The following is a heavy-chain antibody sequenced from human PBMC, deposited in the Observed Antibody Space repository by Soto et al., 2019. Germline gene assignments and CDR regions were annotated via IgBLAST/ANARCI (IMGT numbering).Heavy chain of an antibody. CDR3: ARGSSSLAFDI. Sequence: EVQLVESGGGLAQPGGSLRLSCAASGFTFNSYDMQWVRQVTGKVLEWVSAIGPTGDTYYSGSVRGRFTISRENAKNSLYLQMNSLRAADTAVYYCARGSSSLAFDIWGQGTMVTVSS. CDR1: GFTFNSYD. V-gene: IGHV3-13*01. CDR2: IGPTGDT. J-gene: IGHJ3*02. D-gene: IGHD6-6*01.